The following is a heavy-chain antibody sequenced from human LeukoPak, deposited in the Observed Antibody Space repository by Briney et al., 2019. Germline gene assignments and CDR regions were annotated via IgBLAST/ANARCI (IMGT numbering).Heavy chain of an antibody. J-gene: IGHJ6*02. CDR3: ARNEYTIFGVVIRRREYYGMDV. D-gene: IGHD3-3*01. V-gene: IGHV3-7*01. CDR1: GFTFSSYW. Sequence: GGSLRLSCAASGFTFSSYWMSWVRQAPGKGLEWVANIKQDGSEKYYVDSVKGRFTISRDNAKNSLYLQMNSLRAEDTAVYYCARNEYTIFGVVIRRREYYGMDVWGQGTTVTVSS. CDR2: IKQDGSEK.